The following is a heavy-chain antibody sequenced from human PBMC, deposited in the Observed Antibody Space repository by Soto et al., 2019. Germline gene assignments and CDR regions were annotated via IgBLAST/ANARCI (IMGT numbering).Heavy chain of an antibody. V-gene: IGHV3-73*01. CDR3: TRHFTAYYDTSAYDALDI. D-gene: IGHD3-16*01. J-gene: IGHJ3*02. CDR1: GFTFSGSA. CDR2: IRSNANNYAT. Sequence: GGSLRLSCAASGFTFSGSAMHWVRQASGKGLEWVGRIRSNANNYATAYAASVKGRFTISRRDSKNTAYLQMNSLKTEDTAVYYCTRHFTAYYDTSAYDALDIWGQGTMVTVSS.